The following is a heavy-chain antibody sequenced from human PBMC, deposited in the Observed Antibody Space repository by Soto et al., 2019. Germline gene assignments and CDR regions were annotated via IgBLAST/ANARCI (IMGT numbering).Heavy chain of an antibody. CDR2: IYYSGST. CDR3: AVWGDYSYLYYFDY. Sequence: PSETLSLTCTVSGGSISSSSYYWGWIRQPPGKGLEWIGSIYYSGSTYYNPSLKSRVTISVDTSKNQFSLKLSSVTAADTAVYYCAVWGDYSYLYYFDYWGQGTLVTVSS. V-gene: IGHV4-39*01. D-gene: IGHD4-17*01. J-gene: IGHJ4*02. CDR1: GGSISSSSYY.